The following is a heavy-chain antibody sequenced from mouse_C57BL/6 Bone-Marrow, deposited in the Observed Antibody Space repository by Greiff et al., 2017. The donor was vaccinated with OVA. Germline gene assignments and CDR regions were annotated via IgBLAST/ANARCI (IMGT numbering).Heavy chain of an antibody. D-gene: IGHD2-4*01. V-gene: IGHV5-4*01. CDR2: ISDGGSYT. CDR1: GFTFSSYA. Sequence: EVHLVESGGGLVKPGGSLTLSCAASGFTFSSYAMSWVRQTPEKRLEWVATISDGGSYTYYPDNVKGRFTISRDNAKNNLYMQMSHLKSEDTAMYYCARDGYDYGFAYWGQGTLVTVSA. J-gene: IGHJ3*01. CDR3: ARDGYDYGFAY.